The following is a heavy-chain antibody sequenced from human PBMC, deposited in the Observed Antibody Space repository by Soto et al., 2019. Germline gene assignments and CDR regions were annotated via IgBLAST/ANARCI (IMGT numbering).Heavy chain of an antibody. J-gene: IGHJ3*02. CDR2: IIPIFGTA. CDR1: GGTFSSYA. D-gene: IGHD6-19*01. CDR3: ARDHVVMGSGPPVGAFDI. V-gene: IGHV1-69*13. Sequence: SVKVSCKASGGTFSSYAISWVRQAPGQGLEWMGGIIPIFGTANYAQKFQGRVTITADESTSTAYMELSSLRSEDTAVYYCARDHVVMGSGPPVGAFDIWGQGTMVTVS.